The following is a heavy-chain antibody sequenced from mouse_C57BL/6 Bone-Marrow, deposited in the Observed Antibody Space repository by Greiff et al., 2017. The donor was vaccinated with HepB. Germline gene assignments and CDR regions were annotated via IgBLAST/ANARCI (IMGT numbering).Heavy chain of an antibody. CDR1: GYTFTDYY. V-gene: IGHV1-26*01. D-gene: IGHD3-2*02. CDR2: INPNNGGT. CDR3: ARGAAQGY. J-gene: IGHJ2*01. Sequence: VQLHQSGPELVKPGASVKISCKASGYTFTDYYMNWVKQSHGKSLEWIGDINPNNGGTSYNQKFKGKATLTVGKSSSTAYMELRSLTSEDSAVYYCARGAAQGYWGQGTTLTVSS.